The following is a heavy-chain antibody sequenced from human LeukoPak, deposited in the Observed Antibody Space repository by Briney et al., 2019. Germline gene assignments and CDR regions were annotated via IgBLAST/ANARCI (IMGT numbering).Heavy chain of an antibody. CDR1: GYTFTSYG. CDR3: ARYYDFWSGYSKYYFDY. V-gene: IGHV1-18*01. J-gene: IGHJ4*02. Sequence: GASVKVSCKASGYTFTSYGISWVRQAPGQGLEWMGWISAYNGNTNYAQKLQGRVTMTTDTSTSTAYMELRSLRSDDTAVCYCARYYDFWSGYSKYYFDYWGQGTLVTVSS. CDR2: ISAYNGNT. D-gene: IGHD3-3*01.